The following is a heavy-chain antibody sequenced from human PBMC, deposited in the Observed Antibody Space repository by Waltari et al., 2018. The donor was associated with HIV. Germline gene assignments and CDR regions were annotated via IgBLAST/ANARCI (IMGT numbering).Heavy chain of an antibody. J-gene: IGHJ4*02. CDR1: GASFSGYY. V-gene: IGHV4-34*01. Sequence: QVQLQQWGAGLLKPSEPLSHTCAGQGASFSGYYWSWIRQPPGEGLEWIGEINHSGSTNYNPSLKSRVTISVDTSKNQFSLKLRSVTAADTAVYYCARKFDSSSWEYYFDYWGQGTLVTVSS. CDR3: ARKFDSSSWEYYFDY. CDR2: INHSGST. D-gene: IGHD6-13*01.